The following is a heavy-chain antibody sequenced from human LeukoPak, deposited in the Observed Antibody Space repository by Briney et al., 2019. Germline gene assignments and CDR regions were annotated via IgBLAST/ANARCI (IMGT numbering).Heavy chain of an antibody. CDR1: GASISSYY. D-gene: IGHD3-16*01. Sequence: SETLSLTCTVSGASISSYYWTWIRQPPGKGLEFIGYFHYSGSTNYNPSLKSRVTISVDTSKKQFSLKLTSVTAADTAVYYCARLGQPNAFDIWGRGTMVTVSS. CDR3: ARLGQPNAFDI. CDR2: FHYSGST. J-gene: IGHJ3*02. V-gene: IGHV4-59*08.